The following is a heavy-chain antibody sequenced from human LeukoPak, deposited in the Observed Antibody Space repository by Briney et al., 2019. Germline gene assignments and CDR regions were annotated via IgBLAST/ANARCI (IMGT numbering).Heavy chain of an antibody. J-gene: IGHJ6*03. CDR2: IYYSGST. D-gene: IGHD3-10*01. Sequence: PSETLSLTCTVSGGSISSYYWSWIRQPPGKGLEWIGYIYYSGSTNYNPSLKSRVTISVDTSKNQFSLKLSSVTAADTAVYYCARVILVRGVQNCYYYMDVWGKGTTVTISS. V-gene: IGHV4-59*01. CDR3: ARVILVRGVQNCYYYMDV. CDR1: GGSISSYY.